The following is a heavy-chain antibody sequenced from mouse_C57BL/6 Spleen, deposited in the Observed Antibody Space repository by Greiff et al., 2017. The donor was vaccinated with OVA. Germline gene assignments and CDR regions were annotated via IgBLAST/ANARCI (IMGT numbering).Heavy chain of an antibody. CDR2: INPNNGGT. CDR1: GYTFTDYY. D-gene: IGHD2-5*01. J-gene: IGHJ4*01. Sequence: VQLQQPGAELVKPGASVKISCKASGYTFTDYYMNWVKQSHGKSLEWIGDINPNNGGTSYNQKFKGKATLTVDKSSSTAYMELRSLTSEDSAVYYCARSHSNYDAMDYWGQGTSVTVSS. CDR3: ARSHSNYDAMDY. V-gene: IGHV1-26*01.